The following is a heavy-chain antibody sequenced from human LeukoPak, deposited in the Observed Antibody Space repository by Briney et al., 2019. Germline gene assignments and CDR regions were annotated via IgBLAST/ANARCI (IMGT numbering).Heavy chain of an antibody. Sequence: QSGGSLRLSCAASGFTFSSYAMSWVRQAPGKGLEWVSDISGSGGSTYYADSVKGRFTISRDNAKNSLYLQMNSLRAEDTAVYYCARTYYDILTAYNPYFDYWGQGTLVTVSS. CDR1: GFTFSSYA. D-gene: IGHD3-9*01. CDR2: ISGSGGST. V-gene: IGHV3-23*01. J-gene: IGHJ4*02. CDR3: ARTYYDILTAYNPYFDY.